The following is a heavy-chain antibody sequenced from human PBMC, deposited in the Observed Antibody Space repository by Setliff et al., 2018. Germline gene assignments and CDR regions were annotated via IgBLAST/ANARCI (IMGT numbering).Heavy chain of an antibody. J-gene: IGHJ3*02. V-gene: IGHV3-33*08. D-gene: IGHD6-19*01. CDR3: EGRAVADRGFDI. Sequence: GGSLRLSCAASGFTFSSYRMHWVRQAPGKGLEWVAVIWDDGGNKYHADSVKGRFTISRDNSKNTLYLQMDGLRVEDTAVYYCEGRAVADRGFDIWGQGTTVTVSS. CDR1: GFTFSSYR. CDR2: IWDDGGNK.